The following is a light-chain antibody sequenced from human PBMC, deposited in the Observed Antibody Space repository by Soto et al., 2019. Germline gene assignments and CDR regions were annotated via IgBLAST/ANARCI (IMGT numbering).Light chain of an antibody. V-gene: IGKV4-1*01. CDR1: QTILYNAINKNY. Sequence: DIVMTQSPDSLAVSLGERATINCKSSQTILYNAINKNYLAWYQQKSGQPPHLLIYWASTRESGVPDRFSGSGSGTEFTLTTSSLQPEDVAVYYCQQYYSTPYTFGQGTKVEIK. J-gene: IGKJ2*01. CDR2: WAS. CDR3: QQYYSTPYT.